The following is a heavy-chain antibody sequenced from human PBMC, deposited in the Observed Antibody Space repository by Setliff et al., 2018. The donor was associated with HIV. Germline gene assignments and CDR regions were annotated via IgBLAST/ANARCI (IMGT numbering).Heavy chain of an antibody. CDR2: ISSSSNSI. D-gene: IGHD5-18*01. Sequence: GSLRLSCAISGFTFSSYTMHWVRQAPGKGLEWVSSISSSSNSIYYTDSVKGRFTISSDNAKNSLYLQMSNLQAEDTALYYCTRAGYGHGFDIWGQGTTVTVSS. CDR3: TRAGYGHGFDI. J-gene: IGHJ6*02. V-gene: IGHV3-21*04. CDR1: GFTFSSYT.